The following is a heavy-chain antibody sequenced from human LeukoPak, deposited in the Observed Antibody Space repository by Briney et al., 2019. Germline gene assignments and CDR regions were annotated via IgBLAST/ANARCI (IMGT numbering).Heavy chain of an antibody. D-gene: IGHD1-26*01. CDR2: IYHSGTT. J-gene: IGHJ4*02. V-gene: IGHV4-39*07. CDR1: GGSISSSSYS. Sequence: PSETLSLTCTVSGGSISSSSYSWGWIRQPPGKGLEWIGIIYHSGTTYYNPSLKSRVTISVDTSKNQFSLKLRSVTAADTAVYYCASQTIVGASPFDYWGQGTLVTVSS. CDR3: ASQTIVGASPFDY.